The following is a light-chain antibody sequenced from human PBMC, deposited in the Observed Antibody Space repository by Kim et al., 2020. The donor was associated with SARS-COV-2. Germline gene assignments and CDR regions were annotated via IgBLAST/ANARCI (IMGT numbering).Light chain of an antibody. J-gene: IGKJ1*01. V-gene: IGKV1-5*03. CDR1: QSISSR. CDR3: QQYDSWWT. Sequence: DIQMTQSPSTLSASVGDRVTITCRTSQSISSRLAWYQQKPGKAPKLLIYKASSLESGVPSRFSGSGSGTEFTLTISSLQPDDFATYYCQQYDSWWTFGQGTKVYIK. CDR2: KAS.